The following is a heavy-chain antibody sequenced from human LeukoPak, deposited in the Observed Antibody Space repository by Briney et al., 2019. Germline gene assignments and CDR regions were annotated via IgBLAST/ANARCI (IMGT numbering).Heavy chain of an antibody. CDR1: GGSISSRDYY. CDR3: ARRSPQYDIGTGR. V-gene: IGHV4-39*01. J-gene: IGHJ4*02. Sequence: SETLSLTCTVSGGSISSRDYYWGWIRQPPGKGLEWIGSIYYSGSTYYNPSLKSRVTISVDTSKNQFSLKLSSVTAADTAVYYWARRSPQYDIGTGRGGQGTLVTVSS. CDR2: IYYSGST. D-gene: IGHD3-9*01.